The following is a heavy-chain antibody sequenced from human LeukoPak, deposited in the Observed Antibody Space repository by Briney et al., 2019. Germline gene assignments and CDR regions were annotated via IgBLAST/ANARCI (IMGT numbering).Heavy chain of an antibody. V-gene: IGHV1-46*01. D-gene: IGHD3-10*01. J-gene: IGHJ5*02. CDR2: INPSGGST. CDR3: ARDPDYYGSGSYYLFRYNWFDP. CDR1: GYTFTSYY. Sequence: GASVKVSCKASGYTFTSYYMHWVRQAPGQGLEWMGKINPSGGSTSYAQKFQGRVTMTTDTSTSTAYMELRSLRSYDTAVYYCARDPDYYGSGSYYLFRYNWFDPWGQGTLVTVSS.